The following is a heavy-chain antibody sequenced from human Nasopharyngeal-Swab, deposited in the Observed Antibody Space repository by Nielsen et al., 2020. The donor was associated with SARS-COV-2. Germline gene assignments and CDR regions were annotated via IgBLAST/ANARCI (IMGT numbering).Heavy chain of an antibody. J-gene: IGHJ4*01. CDR2: SSAYNSNT. Sequence: ASVKVSCKASGYIFTSYDISWVRQARGQGLEWMGWSSAYNSNTNYAQKFQGRVTMTTDTSTNTAYMELRSLRSDDTAVYYCARKRGEQWLSQFDYWGQGTLVTVSS. D-gene: IGHD6-19*01. CDR3: ARKRGEQWLSQFDY. V-gene: IGHV1-18*01. CDR1: GYIFTSYD.